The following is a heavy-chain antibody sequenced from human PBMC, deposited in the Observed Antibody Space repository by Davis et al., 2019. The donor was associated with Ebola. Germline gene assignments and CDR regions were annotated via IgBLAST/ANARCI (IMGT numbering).Heavy chain of an antibody. CDR2: INHSGST. Sequence: MPGGSLRLSCAVYGGSSSGYYWSWIRQPPGKGLEWIGEINHSGSTNYNPSLKSRVTISVDTSKNQFSLKLSSVTAADTAVYYCARGLRFLEWFYSNWFDPWGQGTLVTVSS. V-gene: IGHV4-34*01. CDR1: GGSSSGYY. CDR3: ARGLRFLEWFYSNWFDP. D-gene: IGHD3-3*01. J-gene: IGHJ5*02.